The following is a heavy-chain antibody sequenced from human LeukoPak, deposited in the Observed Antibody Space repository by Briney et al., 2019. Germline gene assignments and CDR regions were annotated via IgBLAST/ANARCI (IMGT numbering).Heavy chain of an antibody. CDR1: GYSISSGYY. J-gene: IGHJ4*02. V-gene: IGHV4-38-2*02. CDR3: ARVRAVAGTPFDY. CDR2: IYRSGST. Sequence: SETLSLTCTVSGYSISSGYYWVWIRQPPGKGLEWIGSIYRSGSTNYNPSLKSRVTISADTSKNQFSLKVRSVTAADTAVYFCARVRAVAGTPFDYWGQGTLVTVSS. D-gene: IGHD6-19*01.